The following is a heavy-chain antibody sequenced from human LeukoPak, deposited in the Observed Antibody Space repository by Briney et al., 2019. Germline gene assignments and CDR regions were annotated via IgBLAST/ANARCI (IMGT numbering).Heavy chain of an antibody. CDR2: FDPEDGET. J-gene: IGHJ4*02. V-gene: IGHV1-24*01. Sequence: ASVKVSCKVSGYTLTELSMHWVRQAPGKGLEWMGGFDPEDGETIYAQKFQGRVTMTEDTSTDTAYMELSSLRSEDTAVYYCATAKAPYDSSGYPIVFDYWGQGTLVTVSS. CDR1: GYTLTELS. CDR3: ATAKAPYDSSGYPIVFDY. D-gene: IGHD3-22*01.